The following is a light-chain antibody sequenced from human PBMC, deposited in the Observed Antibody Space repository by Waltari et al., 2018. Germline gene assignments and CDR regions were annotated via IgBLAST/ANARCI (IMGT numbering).Light chain of an antibody. CDR1: RDHTYYA. V-gene: IGLV4-69*01. J-gene: IGLJ2*01. CDR2: IDRDGAH. CDR3: QTWGTGIF. Sequence: QPVLTQSPSASASLGASVKLTCTLSRDHTYYAIAWHHQQPQKGPRFVMKIDRDGAHTKGDGIPDRFAGSTSGADRFLTISRLQPEDEGDYYCQTWGTGIFFGGGTKLTVL.